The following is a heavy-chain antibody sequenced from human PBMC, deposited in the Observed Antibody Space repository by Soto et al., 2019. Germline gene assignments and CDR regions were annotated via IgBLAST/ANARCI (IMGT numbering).Heavy chain of an antibody. V-gene: IGHV5-51*01. Sequence: PGESLKISCKGSGYSFTSYWIGWMRQMPGKGLEWMGIIYPRDSDTRYSPSFEGQVTISADKPISTAYLQWSSLKASDTAMYYCARSQEMVNDYWGQRTLVTGSS. J-gene: IGHJ4*02. CDR3: ARSQEMVNDY. D-gene: IGHD2-8*01. CDR2: IYPRDSDT. CDR1: GYSFTSYW.